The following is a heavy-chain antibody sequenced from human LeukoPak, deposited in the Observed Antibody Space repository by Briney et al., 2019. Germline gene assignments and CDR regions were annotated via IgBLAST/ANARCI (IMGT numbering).Heavy chain of an antibody. J-gene: IGHJ3*02. CDR3: GSYSPFDI. CDR2: VKSKTDGGTT. Sequence: GGSLRLSCAASGFTFSDAWMTWVRQAPGEGLEWVGRVKSKTDGGTTDYAAPVKGRFTISRDDSKNSLYLQMNSLKTEDTAVYYCGSYSPFDIWGQGTVVTVSS. V-gene: IGHV3-15*01. CDR1: GFTFSDAW. D-gene: IGHD1-26*01.